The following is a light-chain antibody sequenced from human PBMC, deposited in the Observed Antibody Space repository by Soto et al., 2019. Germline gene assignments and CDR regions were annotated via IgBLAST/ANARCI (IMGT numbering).Light chain of an antibody. CDR3: SSFTSSHTGV. J-gene: IGLJ3*02. CDR1: SSDVGGYNY. Sequence: QSALTQPASVSGSPGQSITISCTGTSSDVGGYNYDSWYQQHPGKAPKLMIYEVSNRPSGVSNRFSGSKSGNTASLTISGLQAEDEADYYCSSFTSSHTGVFGGGTKLTVL. V-gene: IGLV2-14*01. CDR2: EVS.